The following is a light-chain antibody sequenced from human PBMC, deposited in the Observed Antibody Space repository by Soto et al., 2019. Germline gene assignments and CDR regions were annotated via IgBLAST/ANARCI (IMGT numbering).Light chain of an antibody. Sequence: DILLTQSPGTLSLSPGERATLSCRASQSVSSSYLAWYQQQPGQAPRLLIYGASSRATGIPDRFSGSGSGTDFTLTISRLEPEDFSVYYCQQYGTSPRTFGQGTKVDIK. CDR2: GAS. J-gene: IGKJ1*01. CDR1: QSVSSSY. CDR3: QQYGTSPRT. V-gene: IGKV3-20*01.